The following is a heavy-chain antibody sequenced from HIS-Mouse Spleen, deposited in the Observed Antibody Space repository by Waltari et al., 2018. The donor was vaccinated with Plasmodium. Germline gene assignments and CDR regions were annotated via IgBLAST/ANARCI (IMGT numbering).Heavy chain of an antibody. CDR2: IHYSGST. J-gene: IGHJ3*02. CDR1: GGSISSGGYY. CDR3: AATEGSGYYYAFDI. Sequence: QVQLQESGPGLVKPSQTLSLTCTVSGGSISSGGYYWSWIRQHPGKGLEWIGYIHYSGSTDYNPSLKSGVTISVDTSKNQFSLKLSSVTAADTAVYYCAATEGSGYYYAFDIWGQGTMVTVSS. V-gene: IGHV4-31*03. D-gene: IGHD3-22*01.